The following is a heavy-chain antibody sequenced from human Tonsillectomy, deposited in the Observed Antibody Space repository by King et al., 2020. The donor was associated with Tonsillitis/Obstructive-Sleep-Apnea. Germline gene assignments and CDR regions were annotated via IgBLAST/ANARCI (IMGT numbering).Heavy chain of an antibody. J-gene: IGHJ6*03. D-gene: IGHD5/OR15-5a*01. CDR1: GITVSKDY. CDR2: IDSDGST. CDR3: ARGPPSVPAYSYYMDV. Sequence: VQLVESGGGLVQPGGSLRLSCVASGITVSKDYMTWVRQAPGKGLEWVSMIDSDGSTYYADFERGRFTISRHGSKNTLYLQMNSVTVEDTAVYYCARGPPSVPAYSYYMDVWGKGTTLTVSS. V-gene: IGHV3-53*04.